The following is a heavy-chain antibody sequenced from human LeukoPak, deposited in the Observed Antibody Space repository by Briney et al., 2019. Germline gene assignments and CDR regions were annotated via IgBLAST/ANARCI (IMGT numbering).Heavy chain of an antibody. J-gene: IGHJ3*02. CDR1: GGTFSSYA. CDR3: ARFSDSSSWYTWGAFGI. D-gene: IGHD6-13*01. CDR2: IIPIFGTA. Sequence: SVKVSCKASGGTFSSYAISWVRQAPGQGLEWMGGIIPIFGTANYAQKFQGRVTITTDESTSTAYMELSSLRSEDTAVYYCARFSDSSSWYTWGAFGIWGQGTMVTVSS. V-gene: IGHV1-69*05.